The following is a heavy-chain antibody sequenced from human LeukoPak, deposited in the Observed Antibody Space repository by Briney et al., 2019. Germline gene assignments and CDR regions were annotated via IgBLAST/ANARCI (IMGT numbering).Heavy chain of an antibody. Sequence: PGGSLRLSCAASGFAVTNTFMTWVRQAPGKGLEWVSVIHSGGTTDYAGSVKGRFTISRDTSKNTLYLQMNSLRGDDTAVYYCARDATTIRGLNSFDIWGQGTMVTVSS. V-gene: IGHV3-53*01. D-gene: IGHD3-10*01. CDR2: IHSGGTT. CDR1: GFAVTNTF. J-gene: IGHJ3*02. CDR3: ARDATTIRGLNSFDI.